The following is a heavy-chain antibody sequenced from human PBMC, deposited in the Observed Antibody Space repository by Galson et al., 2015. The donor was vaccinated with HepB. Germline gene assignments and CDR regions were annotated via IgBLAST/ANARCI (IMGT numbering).Heavy chain of an antibody. D-gene: IGHD4-23*01. J-gene: IGHJ2*01. CDR3: ARERAYGGNEDWYFDL. Sequence: SVKVSCKASGYTFTSYYMHWVRQAPGQGLEWMGIINPSGGSTSYAQKLQGRVTMTRDTSTSTVYVELSSLRSEDTAVYYCARERAYGGNEDWYFDLWGRGTLVTVSS. CDR2: INPSGGST. CDR1: GYTFTSYY. V-gene: IGHV1-46*04.